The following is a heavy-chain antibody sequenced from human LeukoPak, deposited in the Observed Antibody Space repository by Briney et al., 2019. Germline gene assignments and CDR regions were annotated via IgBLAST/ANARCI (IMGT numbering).Heavy chain of an antibody. CDR3: AKVVPAAHDAFDI. V-gene: IGHV1-8*01. CDR2: MNPNSGNT. Sequence: ASVKVSCKASGYTFTSYDINWVRQATGQGLEWMGWMNPNSGNTGYAQKFQGRVTMTRNTSISTAYMELSSLRSEDTAVYYCAKVVPAAHDAFDIWGQGTMVTASS. D-gene: IGHD2-2*01. CDR1: GYTFTSYD. J-gene: IGHJ3*02.